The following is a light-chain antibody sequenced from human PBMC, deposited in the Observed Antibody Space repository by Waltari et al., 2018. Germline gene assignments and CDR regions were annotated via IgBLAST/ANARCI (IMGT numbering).Light chain of an antibody. V-gene: IGKV3-20*01. CDR2: GVS. Sequence: ELVLTQSTGTLSLSPGERATLSCRASQSVSSISLSWYQQKAGQPPRLLIYGVSSRATGIPDRFSGSGSGTDFTLTISRLEPEDFAVYYCQQYDSIVLTFGGGTKVEI. CDR1: QSVSSIS. CDR3: QQYDSIVLT. J-gene: IGKJ4*01.